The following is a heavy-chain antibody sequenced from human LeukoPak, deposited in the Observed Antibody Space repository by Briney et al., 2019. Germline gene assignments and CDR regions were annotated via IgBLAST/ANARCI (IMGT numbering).Heavy chain of an antibody. D-gene: IGHD3-9*01. CDR1: GFTFSTYW. J-gene: IGHJ4*02. CDR3: ARDLDWILLDD. Sequence: GGSLRLSCAASGFTFSTYWMHWVRQAPGKGLVWVARIRPEGTTTAYADSVKGRFTISRDNAKNTLFLQMNSLSAEDTAVYYCARDLDWILLDDWGQGTLVTVSS. CDR2: IRPEGTTT. V-gene: IGHV3-74*01.